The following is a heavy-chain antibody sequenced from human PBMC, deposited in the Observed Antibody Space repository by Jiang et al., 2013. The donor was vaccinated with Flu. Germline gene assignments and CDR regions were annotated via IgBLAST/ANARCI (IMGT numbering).Heavy chain of an antibody. D-gene: IGHD1-14*01. J-gene: IGHJ6*03. CDR1: GYTLTDHY. V-gene: IGHV1-2*02. Sequence: GAEVKKPGASVKVTCKASGYTLTDHYIQWVRQAPGQGPEWMGWINPNSGGTKSAKKFQGRVTMTRDTSISTAFMELSSLRSDDTAVYFCARDKGTSWTGTFYYMDVWGKGTTVTVSS. CDR2: INPNSGGT. CDR3: ARDKGTSWTGTFYYMDV.